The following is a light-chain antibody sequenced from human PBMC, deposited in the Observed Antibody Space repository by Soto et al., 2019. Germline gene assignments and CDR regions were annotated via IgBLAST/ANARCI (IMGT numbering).Light chain of an antibody. CDR3: QQYERYSRT. V-gene: IGKV1-5*01. Sequence: DIPMTKSPSTLSASEGNRVTIPCRASQSISSWLAWYQQKPGKAPKLLIHGASSLESGVPSRFSGSGSGTEFTLTIRSLQPDDFATYCCQQYERYSRTFGHGTKVDIK. CDR1: QSISSW. J-gene: IGKJ1*01. CDR2: GAS.